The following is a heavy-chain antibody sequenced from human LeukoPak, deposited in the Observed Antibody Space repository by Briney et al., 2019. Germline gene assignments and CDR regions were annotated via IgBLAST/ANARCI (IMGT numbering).Heavy chain of an antibody. CDR3: ARGRITIFGVVTDAFDI. CDR1: GYTFTSYG. CDR2: ISAYNGNT. V-gene: IGHV1-18*01. Sequence: ASVKVSCKASGYTFTSYGISWVRQAPGQGLEWMGWISAYNGNTNYAQKLQGRVTMTTDTSTRTAYMELRSLRSDDTAVYYCARGRITIFGVVTDAFDIWGQGTMVTVSS. J-gene: IGHJ3*02. D-gene: IGHD3-3*01.